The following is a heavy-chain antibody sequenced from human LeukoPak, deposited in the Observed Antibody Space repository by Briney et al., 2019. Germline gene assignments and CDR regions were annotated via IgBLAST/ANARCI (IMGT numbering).Heavy chain of an antibody. CDR2: IGTAGDT. V-gene: IGHV3-13*01. CDR3: ARVAKERVGGVYYFDY. Sequence: GGSLRLSCAASGFTFSDYDMHWVRQATGKGLEWVSAIGTAGDTYYTGSVKGRFTISRENAKNSLYLQMSSLRAGDTAVYYCARVAKERVGGVYYFDYWGQGTPVTVSS. CDR1: GFTFSDYD. D-gene: IGHD1-1*01. J-gene: IGHJ4*02.